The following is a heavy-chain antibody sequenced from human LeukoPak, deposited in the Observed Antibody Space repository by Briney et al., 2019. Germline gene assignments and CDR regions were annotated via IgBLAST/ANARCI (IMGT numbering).Heavy chain of an antibody. CDR3: ARHSRILFDP. V-gene: IGHV4-59*05. J-gene: IGHJ5*02. CDR2: IYYSGST. CDR1: GGSISGYY. D-gene: IGHD3-22*01. Sequence: PSETLSLTCTVSGGSISGYYWTWIRQPPGKGLEWIGSIYYSGSTYYNPSLKSRVTISVDASKNQFSLKLSSVTAADTAVYYCARHSRILFDPWGQGTLVTVSS.